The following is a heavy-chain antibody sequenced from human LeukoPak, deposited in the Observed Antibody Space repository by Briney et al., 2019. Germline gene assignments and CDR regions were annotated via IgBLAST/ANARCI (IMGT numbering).Heavy chain of an antibody. CDR2: IYPGDSDT. Sequence: GESLKISCKGSGYSFTTYWIGWVRQMPGKGLEWIGIIYPGDSDTTYSPSFQGQVSISVDKSISTAYLQWSSLKASDTAIYYCARHRGGSGSYYGMDVWGQGTTVTVSS. CDR1: GYSFTTYW. D-gene: IGHD3-10*01. J-gene: IGHJ6*02. V-gene: IGHV5-51*01. CDR3: ARHRGGSGSYYGMDV.